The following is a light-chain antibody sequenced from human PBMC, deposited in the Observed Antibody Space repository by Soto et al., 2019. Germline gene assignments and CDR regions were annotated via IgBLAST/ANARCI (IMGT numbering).Light chain of an antibody. V-gene: IGKV1-5*03. Sequence: DIQMTQSPSTLSGSVGDRVTITCRASQTISSWLAWYQQKPGKAPKLLIYKASSLESGVPSRFSGSGSGTEFTLTISSLQPDDFATYYCQQYDSYSVTFGQGSNADVK. CDR3: QQYDSYSVT. J-gene: IGKJ1*01. CDR2: KAS. CDR1: QTISSW.